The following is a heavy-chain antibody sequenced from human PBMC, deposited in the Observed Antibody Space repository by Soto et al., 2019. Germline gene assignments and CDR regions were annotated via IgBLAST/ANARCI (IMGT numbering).Heavy chain of an antibody. J-gene: IGHJ6*02. Sequence: QVQLVQSGAEVKKPGASVKVSCKASGYTFTGYYMHWVRQAPGQGLEWMGWINPNSGGTNYAQKFQGWVTMTRDTSISTAYMELSRLRSDDTAVYYCARDQSSSTSWNYYYYGMDVWGQGTTVTVSS. CDR2: INPNSGGT. CDR3: ARDQSSSTSWNYYYYGMDV. D-gene: IGHD2-2*01. CDR1: GYTFTGYY. V-gene: IGHV1-2*04.